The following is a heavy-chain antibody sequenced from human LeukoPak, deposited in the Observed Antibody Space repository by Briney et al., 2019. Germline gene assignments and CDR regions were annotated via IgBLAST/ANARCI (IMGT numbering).Heavy chain of an antibody. D-gene: IGHD2-15*01. CDR3: ARASARWYYYGMDV. Sequence: SQTLSLTCTVSGGSISSGDYYWSWIRQPPWKGLEWIGYIYYSGSTYYNPSLKSRVTISVDTSKNQFSLKLSSVTAADTAVYYCARASARWYYYGMDVWGHGTTVTVSS. CDR2: IYYSGST. V-gene: IGHV4-30-4*01. J-gene: IGHJ6*02. CDR1: GGSISSGDYY.